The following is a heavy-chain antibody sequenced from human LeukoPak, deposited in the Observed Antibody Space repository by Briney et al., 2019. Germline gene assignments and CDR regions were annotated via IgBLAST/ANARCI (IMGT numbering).Heavy chain of an antibody. Sequence: ASVKVSCKASGYTFTSYHMHWVRQAPGQGLEWMGIINPSGGSTNYAQKLQGRVTMTTDTSTSTAYMELRSLRSDDTAVYYCARDLRWGSGRYFDYWGQGTLVTVSS. J-gene: IGHJ4*02. V-gene: IGHV1-46*01. CDR1: GYTFTSYH. CDR2: INPSGGST. CDR3: ARDLRWGSGRYFDY. D-gene: IGHD2-21*01.